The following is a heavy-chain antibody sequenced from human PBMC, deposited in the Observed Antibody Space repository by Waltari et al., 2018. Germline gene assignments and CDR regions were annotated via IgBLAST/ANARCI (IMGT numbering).Heavy chain of an antibody. Sequence: EVQLLESGGGLVQPGGSLRLSCAASGFTFSSYAMSWVRQAPGKGLEWVSVIYSGGSTYYADSVKGRFTISRDNSKNTLYLQMNSLRAEDTAVYYCAKDRLTIFGVVKSFFDYWGQGTLVIVSS. V-gene: IGHV3-23*03. D-gene: IGHD3-3*01. J-gene: IGHJ4*02. CDR1: GFTFSSYA. CDR2: IYSGGST. CDR3: AKDRLTIFGVVKSFFDY.